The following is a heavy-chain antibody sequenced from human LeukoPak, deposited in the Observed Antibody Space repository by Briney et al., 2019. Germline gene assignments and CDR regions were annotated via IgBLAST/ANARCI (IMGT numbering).Heavy chain of an antibody. D-gene: IGHD6-13*01. Sequence: PSETLSLTCAVYGGSFSGYYWSWLRQPPGKGLEWIGEINHSGSTNYNPSLKSRVTISVDTSKNQFSLKLSSVTAADTAVYYCARAVYSSSWYGSDYWGQGTLVTVSS. CDR1: GGSFSGYY. CDR2: INHSGST. CDR3: ARAVYSSSWYGSDY. J-gene: IGHJ4*02. V-gene: IGHV4-34*01.